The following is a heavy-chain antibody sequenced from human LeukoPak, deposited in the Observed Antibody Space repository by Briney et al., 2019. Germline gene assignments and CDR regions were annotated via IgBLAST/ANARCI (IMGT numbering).Heavy chain of an antibody. CDR1: GYSFTSYW. CDR3: ARQPSYSGSYYGDY. CDR2: IYPGDSDI. V-gene: IGHV5-51*01. J-gene: IGHJ4*02. D-gene: IGHD1-26*01. Sequence: GESLKISCKGSGYSFTSYWIGWVRQMPGKGLEWMGIIYPGDSDIRYSPSFQGQVTISADKSTSTAYLQWSSLKASDTAMYYCARQPSYSGSYYGDYWGQGTLVTVSS.